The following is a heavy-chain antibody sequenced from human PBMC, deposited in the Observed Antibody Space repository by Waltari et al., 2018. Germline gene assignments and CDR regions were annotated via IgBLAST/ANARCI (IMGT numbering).Heavy chain of an antibody. CDR3: ARDDGYGEYFDY. Sequence: QVQLVASGGGVVQPGRSLRLSCAASGFTFSSYAMPWVRQAPGKGLEWVAVISYDGNNKYYADSVKGRFTISRDNSKNTLYLQMNSLRAEDTAVYYCARDDGYGEYFDYWGQGTLVTVSS. J-gene: IGHJ4*02. D-gene: IGHD3-10*01. CDR1: GFTFSSYA. V-gene: IGHV3-30-3*01. CDR2: ISYDGNNK.